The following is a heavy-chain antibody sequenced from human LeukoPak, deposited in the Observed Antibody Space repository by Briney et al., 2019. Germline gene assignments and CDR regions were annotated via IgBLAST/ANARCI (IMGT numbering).Heavy chain of an antibody. D-gene: IGHD2-8*02. J-gene: IGHJ6*02. CDR1: GFSLSDYW. V-gene: IGHV3-74*01. Sequence: RGSLKLSCVVSGFSLSDYWMHWVRQVPGKGLVWVSRISPEGSGTTYGDSVKGRFTISRDSAKNTLYLQMNSLRAEDAAVYYCTRVLAGRSGLMDVWGRGTTVSVS. CDR3: TRVLAGRSGLMDV. CDR2: ISPEGSGT.